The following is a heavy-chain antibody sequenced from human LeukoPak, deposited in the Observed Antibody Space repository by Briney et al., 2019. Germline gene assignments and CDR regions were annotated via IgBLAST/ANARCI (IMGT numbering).Heavy chain of an antibody. D-gene: IGHD6-13*01. CDR1: GFTFSSYA. J-gene: IGHJ4*02. CDR3: ATDLTAAGGSLGY. V-gene: IGHV3-23*01. Sequence: GGSLRLSCAASGFTFSSYAMSWVRQAPGKGLEWVSAISGSGGSTYYADSVKGRFTISRDNSKNTLYLQMNSLRAEDTAVYYCATDLTAAGGSLGYWGQGTLVTVSS. CDR2: ISGSGGST.